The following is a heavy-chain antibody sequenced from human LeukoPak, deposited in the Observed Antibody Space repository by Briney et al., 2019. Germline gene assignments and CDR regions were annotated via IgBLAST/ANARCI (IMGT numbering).Heavy chain of an antibody. CDR2: YYIDATT. CDR3: ARESIPSGWYLS. D-gene: IGHD6-19*01. J-gene: IGHJ5*02. V-gene: IGHV3-53*01. Sequence: SGGSLRLSRAASGLSVSSNYLSRVRQAPGKGLEWVSTYYIDATTHYPDSVRGRFTISSDSSKNTLYLQMNSLRVEDTAIYYCARESIPSGWYLSWGQGTLVTVSS. CDR1: GLSVSSNY.